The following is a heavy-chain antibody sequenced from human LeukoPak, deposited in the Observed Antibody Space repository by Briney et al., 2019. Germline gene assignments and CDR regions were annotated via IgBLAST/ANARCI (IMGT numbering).Heavy chain of an antibody. CDR1: GFSITNYI. CDR3: ARDQNDYNSRSRMSAFHV. Sequence: GGSLRLSCAASGFSITNYILHWVRRAPGKGREGASSISSTSVYIYYADSVKDRFTISRDNADNSLSLQLDSLRVEDTAIYYCARDQNDYNSRSRMSAFHVWGQGTVVTVSS. V-gene: IGHV3-21*01. J-gene: IGHJ3*01. CDR2: ISSTSVYI. D-gene: IGHD4-11*01.